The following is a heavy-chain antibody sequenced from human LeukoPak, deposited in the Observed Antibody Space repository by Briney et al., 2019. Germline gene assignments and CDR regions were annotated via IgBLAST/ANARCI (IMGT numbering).Heavy chain of an antibody. D-gene: IGHD6-13*01. J-gene: IGHJ3*02. CDR2: IYSGGST. V-gene: IGHV3-53*05. CDR3: ANLAAAAGTGGAFDI. Sequence: GGSLRLSCAASGFTVSSNYMSWVRQAPGKGLEWVSVIYSGGSTYYADSVKGRFTISRDNSKSTLYLQMNSLRAEDTAVYYCANLAAAAGTGGAFDIWGQGTMVTVSS. CDR1: GFTVSSNY.